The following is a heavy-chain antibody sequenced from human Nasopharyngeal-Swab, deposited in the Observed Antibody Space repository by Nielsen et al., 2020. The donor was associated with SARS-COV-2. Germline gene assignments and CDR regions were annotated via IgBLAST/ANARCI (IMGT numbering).Heavy chain of an antibody. J-gene: IGHJ4*02. CDR2: IGNAGDT. Sequence: GGPLSLTCAASGFTFRSYDMHWVRQGTGKGLEWVSAIGNAGDTYYPGSVKGRFTISRENAKNSLYLQMNSLRAEDTAVYYCARARYWLAASGPFFDYWGQGTLVTVSS. D-gene: IGHD6-13*01. V-gene: IGHV3-13*01. CDR3: ARARYWLAASGPFFDY. CDR1: GFTFRSYD.